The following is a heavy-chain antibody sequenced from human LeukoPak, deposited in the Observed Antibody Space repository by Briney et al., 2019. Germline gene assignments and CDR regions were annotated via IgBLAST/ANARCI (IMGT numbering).Heavy chain of an antibody. CDR2: ISGRSESK. CDR3: ARPTGSYGFDI. J-gene: IGHJ3*02. D-gene: IGHD4-17*01. CDR1: GFTFSSYS. Sequence: GGSLRLSCAASGFTFSSYSMNWVRQAPGKGLEWVSYISGRSESKSYADSVKGRFTISRDNAKNSLYLQMNSLRVEDTALYYCARPTGSYGFDIWGQGAMVTVSS. V-gene: IGHV3-48*01.